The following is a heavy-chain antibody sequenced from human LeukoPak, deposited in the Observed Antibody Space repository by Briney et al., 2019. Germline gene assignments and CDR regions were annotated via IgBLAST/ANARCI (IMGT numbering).Heavy chain of an antibody. CDR2: IGTAGDT. Sequence: GGSLRLSCAASGFTFSSYDIQWGRQATGKGLEWVSSIGTAGDTYYAGSVKGRFTLSRENAKKSSYLQMNNLGVGDTAVYYCARGALGFDYWGQGSLVTVSS. V-gene: IGHV3-13*04. CDR3: ARGALGFDY. CDR1: GFTFSSYD. J-gene: IGHJ4*02.